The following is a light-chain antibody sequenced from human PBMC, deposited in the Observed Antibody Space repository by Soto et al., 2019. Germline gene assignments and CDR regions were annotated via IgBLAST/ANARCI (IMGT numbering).Light chain of an antibody. V-gene: IGKV2D-29*01. Sequence: DIVMTQTPLSLSVAPGQPASISCQSSQSLVHTDGKTYLYWYLQRPGQPLPLLIYEVSNRFSGVPYRCNGSGSGTDFTLKISRVEAENVGVYYCMHSVEIPPTFGQGTKVDIK. CDR1: QSLVHTDGKTY. CDR3: MHSVEIPPT. J-gene: IGKJ1*01. CDR2: EVS.